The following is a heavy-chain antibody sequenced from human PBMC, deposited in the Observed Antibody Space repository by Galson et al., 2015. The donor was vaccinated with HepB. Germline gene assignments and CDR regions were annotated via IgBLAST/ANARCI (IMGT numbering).Heavy chain of an antibody. V-gene: IGHV2-26*01. D-gene: IGHD3-3*01. CDR1: GFSLSNARMG. CDR2: IFSNDEK. CDR3: ARIPYFWSGLYFDY. Sequence: PALVKPTQTLTLTCTVSGFSLSNARMGVSWIRQPPGKALEWLAHIFSNDEKSYSTSLKSRLTISKDTSKSQVVLTMTNMDPVDTATYYCARIPYFWSGLYFDYWGQGTLVTVSS. J-gene: IGHJ4*02.